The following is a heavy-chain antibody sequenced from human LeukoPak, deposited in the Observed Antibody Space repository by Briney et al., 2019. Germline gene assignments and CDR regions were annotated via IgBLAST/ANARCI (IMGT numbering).Heavy chain of an antibody. V-gene: IGHV3-23*01. CDR2: ISGSGGST. J-gene: IGHJ4*02. D-gene: IGHD6-19*01. CDR3: AKDRRIAVAGTTFDY. Sequence: PGGSLGLSCAASGFTFSSYAMSWVRQAPGKGLEWVSAISGSGGSTYYAESVKGRFTISRDNSKNTLYLQMNSLRAEDTAVYYCAKDRRIAVAGTTFDYWGQGTLVTVSS. CDR1: GFTFSSYA.